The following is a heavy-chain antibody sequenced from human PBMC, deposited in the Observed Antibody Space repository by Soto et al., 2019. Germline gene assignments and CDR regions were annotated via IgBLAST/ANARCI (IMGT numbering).Heavy chain of an antibody. D-gene: IGHD2-21*02. CDR2: IKARAHGGTT. V-gene: IGHV3-15*01. CDR3: TSDVAHMSLPLFSS. J-gene: IGHJ5*02. Sequence: GGSLRLSCAASGFSFIDAWMGWVRQSPGRGLEWVGRIKARAHGGTTDFPAAIKGRFSISRDDSKNTLYLQMSSLQTEDTAVYHCTSDVAHMSLPLFSSWGQGTLVTVSS. CDR1: GFSFIDAW.